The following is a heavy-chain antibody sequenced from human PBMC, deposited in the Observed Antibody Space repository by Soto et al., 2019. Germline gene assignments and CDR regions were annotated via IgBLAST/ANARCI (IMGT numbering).Heavy chain of an antibody. J-gene: IGHJ3*02. CDR1: GYSFTKYW. Sequence: GESLKISCKGSGYSFTKYWIIWVRQVPGKGLEWMGRIDTSYSYSHYSPSFQGHVTISVDKSISTGYLQMNSLGAEDTAVYYCARPGMAAAGTGAFDIWGQGTVVTVSS. CDR2: IDTSYSYS. V-gene: IGHV5-10-1*01. D-gene: IGHD6-13*01. CDR3: ARPGMAAAGTGAFDI.